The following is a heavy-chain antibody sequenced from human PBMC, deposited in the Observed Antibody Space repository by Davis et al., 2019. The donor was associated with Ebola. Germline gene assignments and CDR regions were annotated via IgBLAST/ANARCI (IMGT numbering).Heavy chain of an antibody. CDR3: ARYLTSSSLDA. Sequence: GESLKISCAASGFTFSSYWMHWVRQAPDKGLEWVAVIWYDGSRKYYGDSVKGRFTISRDNSNNLLYLQMNSLRAEDTAVYYCARYLTSSSLDAWGPGTTVTVSS. D-gene: IGHD6-6*01. CDR2: IWYDGSRK. J-gene: IGHJ6*02. CDR1: GFTFSSYW. V-gene: IGHV3-33*08.